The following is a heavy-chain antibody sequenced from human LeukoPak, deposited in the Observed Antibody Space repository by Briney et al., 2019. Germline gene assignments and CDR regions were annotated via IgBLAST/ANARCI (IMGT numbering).Heavy chain of an antibody. Sequence: SVKVSCKASGGTFSSYAISWVRQAPGQGLEWMGRIIPILGIANYAQKFQGRVTITADKSTSTAYMELSSLRSEDTAVYYCARTTERRSFDYWGQGTLVTVSS. CDR3: ARTTERRSFDY. CDR2: IIPILGIA. D-gene: IGHD4-17*01. J-gene: IGHJ4*02. V-gene: IGHV1-69*04. CDR1: GGTFSSYA.